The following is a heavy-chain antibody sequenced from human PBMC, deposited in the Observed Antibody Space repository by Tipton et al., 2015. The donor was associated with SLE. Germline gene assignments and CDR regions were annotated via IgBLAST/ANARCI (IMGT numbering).Heavy chain of an antibody. Sequence: GLVKPSETLSLSCDVSGFSISSGYYWGWIRQPPGKGLEWIGSIYQSENTYYNPSLKSRISMSIDTFKNLVFLRLNSVTAADTAVYYCARHDYDDNGYYMHYFDYWGQGTLVTVSS. CDR1: GFSISSGYY. V-gene: IGHV4-38-2*01. CDR3: ARHDYDDNGYYMHYFDY. D-gene: IGHD3-22*01. CDR2: IYQSENT. J-gene: IGHJ4*02.